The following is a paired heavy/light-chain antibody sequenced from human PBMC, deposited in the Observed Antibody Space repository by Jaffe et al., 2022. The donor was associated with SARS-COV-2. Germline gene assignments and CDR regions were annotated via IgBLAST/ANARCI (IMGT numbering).Light chain of an antibody. Sequence: DIVMTQFPDSLAVSLGERATINCKSSQTVSSSSNSKNYLAWYQQKPGQPPKLLLYWASTRESGVPDRFSGSGSGTDFTLTISSLQAEDVAVYYCHQHYSTPWTFGQGTKVEIK. CDR1: QTVSSSSNSKNY. V-gene: IGKV4-1*01. J-gene: IGKJ1*01. CDR2: WAS. CDR3: HQHYSTPWT.
Heavy chain of an antibody. CDR1: GFSLTTTGVA. V-gene: IGHV2-5*02. Sequence: QITLKESGPTLVKPTQTLTLTCTFSGFSLTTTGVAVAWIRQPPGKALEWLALIYWDDDRRYSPSLKSRLTITKDPSKNQVVLSLTNMDPVDTATYYCAHGAGGGTVLADWGQGTLVTVSS. CDR2: IYWDDDR. CDR3: AHGAGGGTVLAD. D-gene: IGHD1-1*01. J-gene: IGHJ4*02.